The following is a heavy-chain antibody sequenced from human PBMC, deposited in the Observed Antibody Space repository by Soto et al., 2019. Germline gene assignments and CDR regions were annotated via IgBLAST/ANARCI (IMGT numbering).Heavy chain of an antibody. J-gene: IGHJ6*02. CDR1: GFTFSSYA. CDR3: ARSQGYCTNGVCYYYYGMDV. V-gene: IGHV3-30-3*01. CDR2: ISYDGSNK. D-gene: IGHD2-8*01. Sequence: QVQLVESGGGVVQPGRSLRLSCAASGFTFSSYAMHWVRQAPGKGLEWVAVISYDGSNKYYADSVKGRFTISRDNSKNRLYLQMNSLRAEDTAVYYCARSQGYCTNGVCYYYYGMDVWGQGTTVIVSS.